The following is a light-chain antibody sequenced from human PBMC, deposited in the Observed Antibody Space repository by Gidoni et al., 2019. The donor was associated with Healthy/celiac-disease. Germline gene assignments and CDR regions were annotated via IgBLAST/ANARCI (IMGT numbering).Light chain of an antibody. CDR2: AAS. CDR3: QQSYSTPPST. Sequence: DIQMTQSPSSLSASVGDRVTITCRASQSISSYLNWYQQKPGKAPKLMIYAASSLQSGVPSRFSGRGSGTDFTLTISSRQPEDFATYYCQQSYSTPPSTFXPXTKVDIK. J-gene: IGKJ3*01. V-gene: IGKV1-39*01. CDR1: QSISSY.